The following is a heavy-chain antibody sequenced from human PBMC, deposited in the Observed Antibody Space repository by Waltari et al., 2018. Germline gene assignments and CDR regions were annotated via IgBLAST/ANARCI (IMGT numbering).Heavy chain of an antibody. CDR2: INPSGGST. V-gene: IGHV1-46*01. Sequence: QVQLVQSGAEVKKPGASVKVSCKASGYTFTSYYMHWVRQAPGQGLEWMGIINPSGGSTSYAQKFQGRVTMTRDTSTSTVYMELNSLRAEDTAVYYCAREKLLPYSSGWYDYWGQGTLVTVSS. CDR3: AREKLLPYSSGWYDY. D-gene: IGHD6-19*01. J-gene: IGHJ4*02. CDR1: GYTFTSYY.